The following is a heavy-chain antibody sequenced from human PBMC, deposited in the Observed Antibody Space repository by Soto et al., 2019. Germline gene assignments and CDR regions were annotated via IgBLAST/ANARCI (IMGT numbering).Heavy chain of an antibody. CDR3: ASSRGDIVLVPAAMGFDY. J-gene: IGHJ4*02. CDR2: IIPIFGTV. Sequence: QVQLVQSGAEVKKPGSSVKVSCKASGGTFSSYAISWVRQAPGQGLEWMGGIIPIFGTVNYAQKFQGRVTITADESTSTAYMELSSLRSEDTAVYYCASSRGDIVLVPAAMGFDYWGQGTLVTVSS. V-gene: IGHV1-69*12. CDR1: GGTFSSYA. D-gene: IGHD2-2*01.